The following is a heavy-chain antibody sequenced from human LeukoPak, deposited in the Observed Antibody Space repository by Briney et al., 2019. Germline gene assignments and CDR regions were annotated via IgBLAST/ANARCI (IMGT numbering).Heavy chain of an antibody. CDR1: GFTFSSSW. CDR3: ATNTRAYAVLLAY. J-gene: IGHJ4*02. V-gene: IGHV3-7*01. CDR2: INQDGGQK. D-gene: IGHD4-17*01. Sequence: GGSLRLSCAASGFTFSSSWMIWARQAPGKGHEWVANINQDGGQKYYLDSVKGRFTISRDNADNSLYLQMDGLRAEDTAVYYCATNTRAYAVLLAYWGQGTLVTVSS.